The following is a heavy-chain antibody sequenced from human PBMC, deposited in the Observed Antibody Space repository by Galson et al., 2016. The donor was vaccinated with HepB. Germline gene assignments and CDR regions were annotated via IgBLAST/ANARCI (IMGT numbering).Heavy chain of an antibody. CDR3: ARTENFYYVMDV. Sequence: SETLSLTCAVYGGSFSGYYWSWIRQPPGKGLEWIGEINHSGSTNYNPPLRSRVTISVDTSNNQFSLRLTSVSAADTGTYYCARTENFYYVMDVWGQGTTVAVSS. D-gene: IGHD2/OR15-2a*01. V-gene: IGHV4-34*01. CDR2: INHSGST. CDR1: GGSFSGYY. J-gene: IGHJ6*02.